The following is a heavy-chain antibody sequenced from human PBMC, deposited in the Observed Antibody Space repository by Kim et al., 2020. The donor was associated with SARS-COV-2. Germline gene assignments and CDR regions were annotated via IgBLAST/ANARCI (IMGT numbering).Heavy chain of an antibody. CDR3: ARSDDFYGSGSYRPYYFYGMDV. CDR1: GYTFTGYY. Sequence: ASVKVSCKPSGYTFTGYYIHWVRQAPGQGLEWMGWINPHSGDTYYAQKFQGRVTMTRDTSISTAYMELSRLKSDDTAVYYCARSDDFYGSGSYRPYYFYGMDVCGQGSTVTVSS. V-gene: IGHV1-2*02. J-gene: IGHJ6*02. D-gene: IGHD3-10*01. CDR2: INPHSGDT.